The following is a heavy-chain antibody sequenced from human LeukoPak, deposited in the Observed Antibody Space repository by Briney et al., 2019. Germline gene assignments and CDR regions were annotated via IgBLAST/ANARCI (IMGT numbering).Heavy chain of an antibody. CDR3: ATGVHGIAAAGDYYFDY. D-gene: IGHD6-13*01. J-gene: IGHJ4*02. CDR2: TYYRSNT. CDR1: TGSISSYH. Sequence: SETLSLTCTVSTGSISSYHWSWNRQPQGKEREWIVYTYYRSNTNYDPSLKSRVTISIDTPNNQISLKLSSVTAADTAVYYCATGVHGIAAAGDYYFDYSGEGTLVTVSS. V-gene: IGHV4-59*01.